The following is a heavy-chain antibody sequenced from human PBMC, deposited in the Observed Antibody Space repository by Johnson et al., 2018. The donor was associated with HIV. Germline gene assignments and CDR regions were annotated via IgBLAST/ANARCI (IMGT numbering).Heavy chain of an antibody. CDR2: ISSDGSNK. CDR1: GFTFSSYA. D-gene: IGHD6-6*01. V-gene: IGHV3-30*03. Sequence: VQLVESGGGLVQPGGSLRLSCAASGFTFSSYAMSWVRQAPGKGLEWVALISSDGSNKYYADSVKGRFTISRDNSKNTLYLQMNSLRAEDTAVYYCATLEYSSSPGGYGAFDIWGQGTMVTVSS. CDR3: ATLEYSSSPGGYGAFDI. J-gene: IGHJ3*02.